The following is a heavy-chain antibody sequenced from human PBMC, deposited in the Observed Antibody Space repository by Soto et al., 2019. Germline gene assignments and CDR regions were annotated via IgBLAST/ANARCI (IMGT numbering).Heavy chain of an antibody. J-gene: IGHJ4*02. Sequence: QVQLQQWGAGLLKPSETLSLTCAVYGGSFSGYYWSWIRQPPGKGLEWIGEINHSGSTNYNPSLKSRVTISVDTSKNQFSLKLSSVTAADTAVYYCARGRIIAVAGTTEDFDYWGQGTLVTVSS. D-gene: IGHD6-19*01. CDR1: GGSFSGYY. V-gene: IGHV4-34*01. CDR2: INHSGST. CDR3: ARGRIIAVAGTTEDFDY.